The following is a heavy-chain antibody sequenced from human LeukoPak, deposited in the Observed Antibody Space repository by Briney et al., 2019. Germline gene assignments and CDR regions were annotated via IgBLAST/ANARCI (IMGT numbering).Heavy chain of an antibody. V-gene: IGHV4-34*01. CDR3: ARGPRIAATGQNYYYYGMDV. D-gene: IGHD6-13*01. J-gene: IGHJ6*02. Sequence: GSLRLSCAASGFTFSNAWMSWVRQAPGKGLEWIGEINHSGSTNYNPSLKSRVTISVDTSKNQFSLKLSSVTAADTAVYYCARGPRIAATGQNYYYYGMDVWGQGTTVTVSS. CDR1: GFTFSNAW. CDR2: INHSGST.